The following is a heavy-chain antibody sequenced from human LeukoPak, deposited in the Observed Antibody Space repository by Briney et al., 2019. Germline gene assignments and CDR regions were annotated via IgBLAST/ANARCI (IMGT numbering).Heavy chain of an antibody. CDR2: ISYSSSYI. CDR3: ARVGDSSGYYYYGMDV. CDR1: GFTFSSYN. Sequence: GGPLRLSCAASGFTFSSYNMNWVRHAPGKGLEWVSSISYSSSYIHYAHSVKGRFTISRDNAKNSLYLQMNSLRAEDTAVYYCARVGDSSGYYYYGMDVWGQGTTVTVSS. J-gene: IGHJ6*02. D-gene: IGHD3-22*01. V-gene: IGHV3-21*01.